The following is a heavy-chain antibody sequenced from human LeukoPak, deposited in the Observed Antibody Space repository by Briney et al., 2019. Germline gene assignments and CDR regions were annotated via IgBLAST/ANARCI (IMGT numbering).Heavy chain of an antibody. CDR2: IWNDGSKS. CDR3: ARDHELLWFGEGRSNAFDY. Sequence: GGSLRLSCAASGFTFSSYGMHWVRQAPGKGLEWVAVIWNDGSKSNYPDSVKGRFTISRDNAKNSLYLQMNSLRAEDTAVYYCARDHELLWFGEGRSNAFDYWGQGTLVTVSS. D-gene: IGHD3-10*01. CDR1: GFTFSSYG. V-gene: IGHV3-33*01. J-gene: IGHJ4*02.